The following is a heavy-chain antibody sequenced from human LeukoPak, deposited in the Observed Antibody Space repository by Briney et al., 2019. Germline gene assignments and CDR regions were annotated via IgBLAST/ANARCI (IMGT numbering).Heavy chain of an antibody. Sequence: PSETLSITCAVYGGSFSGYYWSWIRQPPGKGLEWIGEINHSGSTNYNPSLKSRVTISVDTSKTQFSLKLSSVTAADTAVYSCARGAYSSGWYSATNRFDYWGQGTLVTVSS. CDR1: GGSFSGYY. CDR2: INHSGST. D-gene: IGHD6-19*01. V-gene: IGHV4-34*01. CDR3: ARGAYSSGWYSATNRFDY. J-gene: IGHJ4*02.